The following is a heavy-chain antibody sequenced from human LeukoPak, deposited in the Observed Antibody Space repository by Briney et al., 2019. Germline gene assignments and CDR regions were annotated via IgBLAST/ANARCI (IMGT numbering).Heavy chain of an antibody. CDR1: EFIFSRYE. Sequence: PGGSLRLSCAASEFIFSRYEMNWVRQAPGKGLEWVSYISRSGNTMYYADSVKGRFTISRDNAKSSLYLQIHSLRAEDTAVYYCARVANQKHYFDYWGQGTLVTVSS. CDR2: ISRSGNTM. D-gene: IGHD2-21*01. V-gene: IGHV3-48*03. CDR3: ARVANQKHYFDY. J-gene: IGHJ4*02.